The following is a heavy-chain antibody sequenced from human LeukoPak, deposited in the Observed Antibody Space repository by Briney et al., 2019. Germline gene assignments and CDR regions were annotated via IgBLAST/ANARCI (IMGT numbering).Heavy chain of an antibody. CDR2: IIPIFGTA. CDR3: ASDTYYYDSSGSSIP. V-gene: IGHV1-69*13. D-gene: IGHD3-22*01. J-gene: IGHJ5*02. Sequence: GASVKVSCKASGGTFSSYAISWVRQAPGQGLEWMGGIIPIFGTANYAQKFQGRVTITADESTNTAYMELSSLRSEDTAVYYCASDTYYYDSSGSSIPWGQGTLVIVSS. CDR1: GGTFSSYA.